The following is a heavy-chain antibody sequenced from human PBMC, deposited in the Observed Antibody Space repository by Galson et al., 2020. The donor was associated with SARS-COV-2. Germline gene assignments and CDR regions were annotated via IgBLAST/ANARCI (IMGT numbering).Heavy chain of an antibody. V-gene: IGHV3-7*01. CDR1: GLTFNNYW. Sequence: GGSLRLSCTASGLTFNNYWMSWVRQAPGKGLEWVANMNQDGLKKYYVDSVKGRFSISRDNAWNSLYLQMNSLRVDDTAVYYCARDPAYGALDFWGLGTLVTVSS. J-gene: IGHJ4*02. CDR2: MNQDGLKK. CDR3: ARDPAYGALDF. D-gene: IGHD4-17*01.